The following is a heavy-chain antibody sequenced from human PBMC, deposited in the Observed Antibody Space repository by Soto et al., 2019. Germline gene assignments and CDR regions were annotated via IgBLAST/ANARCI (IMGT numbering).Heavy chain of an antibody. J-gene: IGHJ6*02. CDR3: ARTSRSGYYYYYYYYGMDV. CDR1: GYAFTSYD. Sequence: ASVKVSCKASGYAFTSYDINWLRQSTGQGLEWMGWMNPNSGNTGYAQKFQGRVTMTRNTSISTAYMELSSLRSEDTAVYYCARTSRSGYYYYYYYYGMDVWGQGTTVTVSS. D-gene: IGHD3-3*01. V-gene: IGHV1-8*01. CDR2: MNPNSGNT.